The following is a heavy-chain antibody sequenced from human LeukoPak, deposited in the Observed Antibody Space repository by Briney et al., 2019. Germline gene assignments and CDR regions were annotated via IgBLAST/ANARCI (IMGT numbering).Heavy chain of an antibody. CDR2: IYYSGST. V-gene: IGHV4-39*07. CDR1: SGSISSSISSSSYY. J-gene: IGHJ4*02. D-gene: IGHD3-22*01. Sequence: SETLSLTCTVSSGSISSSISSSSYYWGWIRQPPGKGLEWIGSIYYSGSTYYNPSLRSRVTISVDTYKNQFSLNLNSVTAADTAVYYCARGPQYYYDSSGPRYYFDYWGQGTLVTVSS. CDR3: ARGPQYYYDSSGPRYYFDY.